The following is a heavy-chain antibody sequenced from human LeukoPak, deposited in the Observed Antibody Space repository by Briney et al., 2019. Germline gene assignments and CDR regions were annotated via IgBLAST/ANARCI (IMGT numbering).Heavy chain of an antibody. CDR2: ISYDGSNK. D-gene: IGHD3-9*01. V-gene: IGHV3-30*18. Sequence: GGSLRLSCAASGFTFSSYGMHWVRQAPGKGLEWVAVISYDGSNKYYADSVKGRFTISRDNSKNTLYLQMNSLRAEDTAVYYCAKDRGGLRYFDWENWFDPWGQGTLVTVSS. CDR1: GFTFSSYG. CDR3: AKDRGGLRYFDWENWFDP. J-gene: IGHJ5*02.